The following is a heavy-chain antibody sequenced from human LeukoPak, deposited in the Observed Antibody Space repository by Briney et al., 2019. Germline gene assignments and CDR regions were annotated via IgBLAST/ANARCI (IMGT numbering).Heavy chain of an antibody. CDR2: MNPNSGNT. CDR1: GYTFTSYD. J-gene: IGHJ6*02. V-gene: IGHV1-8*01. Sequence: ASVKVSCKASGYTFTSYDINWVRQATGQGLEWMGWMNPNSGNTGYAQKFQGRVTITADKSTSTAYMELSSLRSEDTAVYYCARALGGYYGSGSPWAYGMDVWGQGTTVTVSS. CDR3: ARALGGYYGSGSPWAYGMDV. D-gene: IGHD3-10*01.